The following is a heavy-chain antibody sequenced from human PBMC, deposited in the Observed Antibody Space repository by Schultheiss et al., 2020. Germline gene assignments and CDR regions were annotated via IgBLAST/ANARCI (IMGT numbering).Heavy chain of an antibody. CDR2: IHTAWST. CDR1: GGSISGYY. V-gene: IGHV4-4*07. Sequence: SETLSLTCTVSGGSISGYYWSWVRQPAGRGLEWIGRIHTAWSTNYNPSLLSRVTMSLDTSKNQVSMNLRSVTAADTAMYYCARGGSGSDFEYWGQGTLVT. CDR3: ARGGSGSDFEY. J-gene: IGHJ4*02. D-gene: IGHD3-10*01.